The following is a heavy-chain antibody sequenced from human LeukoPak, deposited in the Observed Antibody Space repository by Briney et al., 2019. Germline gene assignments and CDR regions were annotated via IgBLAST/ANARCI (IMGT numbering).Heavy chain of an antibody. CDR3: ARDGTMVRGVSRPFDY. D-gene: IGHD3-10*01. CDR2: INHSGST. CDR1: GGSFSGYY. Sequence: PSETLSLTCAVYGGSFSGYYWSWIRQPPGKGLEWIGEINHSGSTNYNPSLKSRVTISVDTSKNQFSLKLRSVTAADTAVYYCARDGTMVRGVSRPFDYWGQGTLVTVSS. J-gene: IGHJ4*02. V-gene: IGHV4-34*01.